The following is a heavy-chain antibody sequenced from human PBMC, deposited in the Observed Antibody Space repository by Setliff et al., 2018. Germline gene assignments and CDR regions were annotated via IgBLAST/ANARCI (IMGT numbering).Heavy chain of an antibody. V-gene: IGHV1-2*02. J-gene: IGHJ4*02. CDR2: INPNSGGT. CDR1: GYTFTVYF. D-gene: IGHD5-18*01. CDR3: ARFSGHNYGSFDS. Sequence: ASVKVSCKASGYTFTVYFIHWVRQAPGQGLEWMGWINPNSGGTNYAQKFQGRVTMTRDTSISTAYMELSSLRSDDTAVYYCARFSGHNYGSFDSWGQGTLVTVSS.